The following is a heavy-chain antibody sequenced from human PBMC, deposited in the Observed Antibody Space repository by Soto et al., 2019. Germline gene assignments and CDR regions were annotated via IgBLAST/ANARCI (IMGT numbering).Heavy chain of an antibody. D-gene: IGHD3-16*01. CDR1: GGTFRGFA. J-gene: IGHJ5*02. V-gene: IGHV1-69*01. CDR2: IIPIFGTV. Sequence: QMQLVQSGAEVRKPGSSVKVSCKASGGTFRGFAISWVRQAPGQGLEWMGGIIPIFGTVNYAQKFQGRVTITADESTGTVYMALSRLKAEDTAVYYCARTHNLHVPKRLRGFDAWGQGTMVTVSS. CDR3: ARTHNLHVPKRLRGFDA.